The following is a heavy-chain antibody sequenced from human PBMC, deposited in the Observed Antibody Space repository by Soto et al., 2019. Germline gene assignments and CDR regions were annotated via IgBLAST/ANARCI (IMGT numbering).Heavy chain of an antibody. CDR1: GGSISSGGYY. D-gene: IGHD1-7*01. CDR3: ARVYHWNYSL. V-gene: IGHV4-31*03. Sequence: SETLSLTCTVSGGSISSGGYYWSWIRQHPGKGLEWIGYIYYSGSTYYNPSLKSRVTISVDTSKNQFSLKLSSVTAADTAVYYCARVYHWNYSLWGKGTLVTVAS. CDR2: IYYSGST. J-gene: IGHJ4*02.